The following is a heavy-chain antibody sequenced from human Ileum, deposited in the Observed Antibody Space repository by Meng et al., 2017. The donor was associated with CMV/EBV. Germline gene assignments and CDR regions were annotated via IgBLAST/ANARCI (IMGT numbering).Heavy chain of an antibody. Sequence: VAAVESGGGLIPPGGSLRLSCAASGFTFSNYWMHWIRQAPGKGLMWVSRINIDGSTTTHADSVKGRFTISRDSSKNTLYLQMNSLRAEDTAVYYCARGSGFYYYWGQGTLVTVSS. D-gene: IGHD3-10*01. CDR3: ARGSGFYYY. V-gene: IGHV3-74*03. CDR2: INIDGSTT. J-gene: IGHJ4*02. CDR1: GFTFSNYW.